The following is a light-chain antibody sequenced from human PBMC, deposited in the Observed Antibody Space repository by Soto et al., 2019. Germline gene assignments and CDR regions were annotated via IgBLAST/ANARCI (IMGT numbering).Light chain of an antibody. J-gene: IGLJ1*01. V-gene: IGLV2-11*01. CDR2: DVT. CDR3: CSYAGSYSYV. CDR1: SSDVGGYNY. Sequence: ALTQPRSVSGSPGQSVAISCTGTSSDVGGYNYVSWYQQHPGKAPKLIIYDVTKRPSGVPDRFSGSSSGNTASLTISGLQAEDEADYFCCSYAGSYSYVFGTGTKVTVL.